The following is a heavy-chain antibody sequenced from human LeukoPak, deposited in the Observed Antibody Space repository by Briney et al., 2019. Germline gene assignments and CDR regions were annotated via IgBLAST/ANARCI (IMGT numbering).Heavy chain of an antibody. J-gene: IGHJ4*02. CDR2: INHSGST. V-gene: IGHV4-34*01. CDR3: ARGGGSGSDY. CDR1: GGSFSGYY. D-gene: IGHD3-16*01. Sequence: SETLSFTCAVYGGSFSGYYWSWVRQPPGKGLEWIGEINHSGSTNYNPSLKSRVTISVDTPKNQFSLKLSSVTAADTAVYYCARGGGSGSDYWGQGTLVTVSS.